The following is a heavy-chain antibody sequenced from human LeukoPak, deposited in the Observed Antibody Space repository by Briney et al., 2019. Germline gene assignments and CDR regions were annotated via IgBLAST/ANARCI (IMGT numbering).Heavy chain of an antibody. Sequence: SVKVSCKASGGTFSSYAISWVRQAPGQGLEWMGRIIPIFGTANYAQKFQGRVTITTDESTSTAYMELSSLRSEDTAVYYCARAGTENSSNNWFDPWGQGTLVTVSS. CDR2: IIPIFGTA. CDR1: GGTFSSYA. D-gene: IGHD3-10*01. CDR3: ARAGTENSSNNWFDP. V-gene: IGHV1-69*05. J-gene: IGHJ5*02.